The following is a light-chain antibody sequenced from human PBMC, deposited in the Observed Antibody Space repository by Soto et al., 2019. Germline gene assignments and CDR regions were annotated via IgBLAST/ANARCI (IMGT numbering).Light chain of an antibody. J-gene: IGLJ1*01. CDR1: SSNIGINT. V-gene: IGLV1-44*01. CDR2: DNH. Sequence: QSVLTQPPSASGTPGQRVTFSCSGSSSNIGINTVNWYQQLPGTAPQLLISDNHRRPSGVPDRFSGSKSGTSASLAISGLQSEDEATYLFAAWDVSLKGFVFGTGTKLTVL. CDR3: AAWDVSLKGFV.